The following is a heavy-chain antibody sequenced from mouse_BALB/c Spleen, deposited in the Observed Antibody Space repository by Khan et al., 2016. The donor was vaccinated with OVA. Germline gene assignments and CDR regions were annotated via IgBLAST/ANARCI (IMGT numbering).Heavy chain of an antibody. J-gene: IGHJ4*01. D-gene: IGHD2-10*01. Sequence: QVQLKESGPGLVAPSQSLSITCTISGFSLTNYGVHWVRQPPGKVLEWLVVIWSDGSTTYNSALKSRLTISKDNSESQVFLKMNSLQTDDTAMYFCARQPYYHYNIMNYWGQGTSVTVSS. CDR2: IWSDGST. V-gene: IGHV2-6-1*01. CDR3: ARQPYYHYNIMNY. CDR1: GFSLTNYG.